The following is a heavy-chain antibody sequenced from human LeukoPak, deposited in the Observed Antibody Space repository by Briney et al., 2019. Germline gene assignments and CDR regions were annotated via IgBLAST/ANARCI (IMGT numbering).Heavy chain of an antibody. D-gene: IGHD2-2*01. Sequence: KPSETLSLTCTVSGGSISSSPYYWGWIRQPPGKGLEWIGTIYYRGSTYSNPSLNSRVTISLDTSKNQFFLRLRSVTAADTALYYCARHYLSDGILSTFDPWGQGTLVTVSS. CDR3: ARHYLSDGILSTFDP. CDR2: IYYRGST. CDR1: GGSISSSPYY. V-gene: IGHV4-39*01. J-gene: IGHJ5*02.